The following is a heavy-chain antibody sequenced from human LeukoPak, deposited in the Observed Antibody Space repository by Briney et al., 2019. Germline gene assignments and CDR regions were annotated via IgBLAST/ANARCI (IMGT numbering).Heavy chain of an antibody. D-gene: IGHD6-13*01. CDR2: ISYDGSNK. Sequence: PGGSLRLSCAASGFTFSSYAMHWVRQAPGKGLEWVAVISYDGSNKYYADSVKGRFTISRDNSKNTLYLQMNSLRAEDTAVYYCARTRAGARTLFDYWGQGTLVTVSS. CDR3: ARTRAGARTLFDY. J-gene: IGHJ4*02. V-gene: IGHV3-30-3*01. CDR1: GFTFSSYA.